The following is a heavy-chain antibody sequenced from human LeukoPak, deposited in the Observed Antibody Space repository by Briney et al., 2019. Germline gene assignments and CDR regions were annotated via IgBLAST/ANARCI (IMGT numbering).Heavy chain of an antibody. J-gene: IGHJ4*02. D-gene: IGHD6-13*01. CDR1: GFTFSSYA. CDR3: AKARFAASSTPPPLAH. CDR2: ITGSGSGGRT. Sequence: PGGSLRLSCAASGFTFSSYAMSWVRQAPGKGLEWVSGITGSGSGGRTYYADSVKGRFTISRDNSKNTLYLQMNSLRAEDTAVYYCAKARFAASSTPPPLAHWGQGTLVTVSS. V-gene: IGHV3-23*01.